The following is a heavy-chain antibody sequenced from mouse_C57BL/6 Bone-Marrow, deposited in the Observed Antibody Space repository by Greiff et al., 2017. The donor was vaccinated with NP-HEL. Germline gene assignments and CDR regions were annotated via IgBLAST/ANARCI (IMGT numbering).Heavy chain of an antibody. CDR3: ARAGIYYDGSGGAWFAY. J-gene: IGHJ3*01. CDR2: IIPSSGYT. CDR1: GYTFTSYT. Sequence: QVQLKQSGAELVRPGASVKMSCKASGYTFTSYTMHWVNQGPGQGLEWIGYIIPSSGYTKYNEKFKDKATLTAANATSTAYMQMTSLTLEGSAVYYWARAGIYYDGSGGAWFAYWGQGTVVTVSA. V-gene: IGHV1-4*01. D-gene: IGHD1-1*01.